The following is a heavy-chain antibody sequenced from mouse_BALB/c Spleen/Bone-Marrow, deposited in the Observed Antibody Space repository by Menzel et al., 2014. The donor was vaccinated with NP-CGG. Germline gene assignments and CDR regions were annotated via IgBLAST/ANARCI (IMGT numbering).Heavy chain of an antibody. J-gene: IGHJ3*01. D-gene: IGHD1-1*01. CDR3: ARPLYGSSFAWFAY. CDR2: IIGGTGGT. V-gene: IGHV1-55*01. CDR1: GFTFSNGY. Sequence: QVQLQQPGGEVVKPGTSVKLSCKTSGFTFSNGYISWLKLKPGQSLEWIAWIIGGTGGTTYNQKFTGKAQLTVDTSSNTAYIQLSSLTTEDSAIYYCARPLYGSSFAWFAYWGQGTLVTVSA.